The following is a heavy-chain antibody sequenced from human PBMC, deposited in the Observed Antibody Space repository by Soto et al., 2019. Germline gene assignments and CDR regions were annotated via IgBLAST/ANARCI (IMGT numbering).Heavy chain of an antibody. CDR3: ARGQRFSDSFDP. J-gene: IGHJ5*02. Sequence: PSETLSLTCTVSGGAISGYYWTWIRQSAGKGLEWIGRIYSSGGTKYNPSLKSRVTMSLDTSKNQFSLRLSSVTAADTAVYYCARGQRFSDSFDPWGQGTLVTVPS. CDR1: GGAISGYY. V-gene: IGHV4-4*07. CDR2: IYSSGGT. D-gene: IGHD3-3*01.